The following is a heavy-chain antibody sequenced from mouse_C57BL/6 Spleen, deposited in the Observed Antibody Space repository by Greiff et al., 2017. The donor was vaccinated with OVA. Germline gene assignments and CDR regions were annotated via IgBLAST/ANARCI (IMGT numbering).Heavy chain of an antibody. CDR2: IYPGNSDT. D-gene: IGHD3-2*02. J-gene: IGHJ2*01. Sequence: VQLQQSGTVLARPGASVKMSCKTSGYTFTSYWMHWVKQRPGPGLEWIGAIYPGNSDTSYNQKFKGKAKLTAVTSASTAYMELSSLTNEDSAVYYCTRSGSGSLYFDYWGQGTTLTVSS. CDR3: TRSGSGSLYFDY. V-gene: IGHV1-5*01. CDR1: GYTFTSYW.